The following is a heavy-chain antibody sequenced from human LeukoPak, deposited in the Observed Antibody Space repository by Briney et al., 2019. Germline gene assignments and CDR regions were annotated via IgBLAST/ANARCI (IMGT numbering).Heavy chain of an antibody. Sequence: GGSLRLSCTASGFTFSSYWMHWFRQAPGKGLVWVSRINFDGSSTNYADSVKGRFTISRDNAKDTLYLQINSLRAEDTAVYYCARGITGMYYYDPWGQGTLVTVSS. D-gene: IGHD3-10*01. CDR3: ARGITGMYYYDP. CDR1: GFTFSSYW. CDR2: INFDGSST. J-gene: IGHJ5*02. V-gene: IGHV3-74*01.